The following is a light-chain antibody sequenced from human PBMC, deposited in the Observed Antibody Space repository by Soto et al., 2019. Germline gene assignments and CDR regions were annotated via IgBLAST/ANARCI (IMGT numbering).Light chain of an antibody. CDR1: QTSNSW. CDR3: QQYDSIPYT. CDR2: KAS. V-gene: IGKV1-5*03. J-gene: IGKJ2*01. Sequence: DIPMTQSPSTLSASVRDRVTITCRASQTSNSWLAWYQQRPGKAPRLLIYKASNLESGVPSRFSGSGSGTEFTLTISTLQPDDFATYYCQQYDSIPYTFGQGTKLDIK.